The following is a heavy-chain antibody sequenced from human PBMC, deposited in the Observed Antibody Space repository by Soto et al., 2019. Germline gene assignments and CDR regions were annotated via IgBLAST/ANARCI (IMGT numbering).Heavy chain of an antibody. CDR2: IWYDGSIK. CDR3: PRAFSPGVAGRLFDF. Sequence: GALRLSCVASGFTFSSCGMHWVRQAPGKGLEWLAVIWYDGSIKYYADSVKGRFTISRDDSKNTLYLQMDSLRVEDSAIYYCPRAFSPGVAGRLFDFWGLGTPVTVSS. V-gene: IGHV3-33*08. CDR1: GFTFSSCG. J-gene: IGHJ4*02. D-gene: IGHD6-19*01.